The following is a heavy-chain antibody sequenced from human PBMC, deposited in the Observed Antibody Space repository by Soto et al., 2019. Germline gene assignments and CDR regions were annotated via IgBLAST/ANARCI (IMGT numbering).Heavy chain of an antibody. CDR3: AKEAVSGWYYFDY. D-gene: IGHD6-19*01. CDR2: ISGSGGST. CDR1: GFTFSSYA. Sequence: GGSLRLSCAASGFTFSSYAMSWVRQAPGKGLEWVSTISGSGGSTYYADSLEGRFTISRDNSKNTLFLQMSSQRAEDTAVYYCAKEAVSGWYYFDYWGPGTLVTVSS. J-gene: IGHJ4*02. V-gene: IGHV3-23*01.